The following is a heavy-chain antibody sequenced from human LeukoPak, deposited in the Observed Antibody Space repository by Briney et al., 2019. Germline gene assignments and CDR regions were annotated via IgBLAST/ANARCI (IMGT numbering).Heavy chain of an antibody. CDR3: ARVVSREWFFDY. D-gene: IGHD3-3*01. Sequence: SQTLSLTCAISGDSVSSNSVAWNWIRQSPSRGLEWLGRTYYRSKWYNDYAGSVKSRITINADTSKNQLSLQLKSVTPEDTAVYYCARVVSREWFFDYWGQGTLVTVSS. CDR2: TYYRSKWYN. J-gene: IGHJ4*02. CDR1: GDSVSSNSVA. V-gene: IGHV6-1*01.